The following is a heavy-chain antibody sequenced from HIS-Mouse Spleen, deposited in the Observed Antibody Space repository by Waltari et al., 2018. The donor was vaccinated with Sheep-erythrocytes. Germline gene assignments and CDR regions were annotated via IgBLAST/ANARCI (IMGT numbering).Heavy chain of an antibody. V-gene: IGHV3-21*01. CDR2: ISSSSSYI. CDR1: GFTFSSYS. Sequence: EVQLVESGGGLVKPGGSLRLSCAASGFTFSSYSMNWVRQAPGKGLEWVSTISSSSSYIYYADSVKGRFTISRDNAKNSLYLQMNSLRAEDTAVYYCARDRSNYFDYWGQGTLVTVSS. J-gene: IGHJ4*02. CDR3: ARDRSNYFDY. D-gene: IGHD3-10*01.